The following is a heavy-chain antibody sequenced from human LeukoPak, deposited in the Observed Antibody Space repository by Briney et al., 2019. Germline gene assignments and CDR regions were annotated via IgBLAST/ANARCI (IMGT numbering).Heavy chain of an antibody. J-gene: IGHJ3*02. CDR3: AKRWLQTMAASDI. CDR1: GGSISSYY. CDR2: IYYSGST. V-gene: IGHV4-59*08. Sequence: SETLSLTCTVSGGSISSYYWSWIRQPPGKGLEWIGYIYYSGSTNYNPSLKSRVTISVDTSKNQFSLKLSSVTAADTAVYYCAKRWLQTMAASDIWGQGTMVTVSS. D-gene: IGHD5-24*01.